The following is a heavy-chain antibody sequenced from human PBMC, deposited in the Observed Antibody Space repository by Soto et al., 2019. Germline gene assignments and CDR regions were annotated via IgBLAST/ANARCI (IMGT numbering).Heavy chain of an antibody. J-gene: IGHJ6*02. CDR1: GYTFTSYD. CDR2: MNPNSGNT. V-gene: IGHV1-8*01. Sequence: ASVKVSCKASGYTFTSYDINWVRQATGQGLEWMGWMNPNSGNTGYAQKFQGRVTMTRNTSISTAYMELSSLRAEDTALYYCAKGRSYYYYYGVDVWGQGTTVTVSS. CDR3: AKGRSYYYYYGVDV.